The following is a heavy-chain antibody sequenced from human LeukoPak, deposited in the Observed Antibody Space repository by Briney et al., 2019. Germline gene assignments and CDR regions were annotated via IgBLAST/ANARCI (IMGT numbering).Heavy chain of an antibody. V-gene: IGHV3-20*04. D-gene: IGHD3-16*01. CDR2: ISWHARFT. CDR1: GFTFDDYD. Sequence: GGSLRLSCAASGFTFDDYDMDWVRQVPGRGLEWVAGISWHARFTSYANSVKGRFTISRDNAGNSLYLQMNGLSAADTALYYCVRVRQYDVFDYWGPGTLVTVSS. J-gene: IGHJ4*02. CDR3: VRVRQYDVFDY.